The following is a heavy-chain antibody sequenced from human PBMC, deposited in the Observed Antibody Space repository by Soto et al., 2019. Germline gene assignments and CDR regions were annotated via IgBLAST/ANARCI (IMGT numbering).Heavy chain of an antibody. J-gene: IGHJ6*02. V-gene: IGHV4-34*01. Sequence: SETLSLTCAVYGGSFSGYYWSWIRQPPGKGLEWIGEINHSGSTNYNPSLKSRVTISVDASKNQFSLKLSSVTAADTAVYYCARGRVAATRLYYYYYGMDVWGQGTTVTVSS. CDR1: GGSFSGYY. D-gene: IGHD2-15*01. CDR3: ARGRVAATRLYYYYYGMDV. CDR2: INHSGST.